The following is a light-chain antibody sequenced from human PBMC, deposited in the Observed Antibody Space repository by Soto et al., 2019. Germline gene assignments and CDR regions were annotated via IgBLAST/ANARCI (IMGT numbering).Light chain of an antibody. CDR2: DAS. CDR3: RQRSEWPRT. CDR1: QSISSS. V-gene: IGKV3-11*01. Sequence: EIVLTQSPATLSLSPGERATLSCRASQSISSSLAWYQQKPGQAPRLLIYDASTRATGFPARFSGSGSGTDFTLTIGSLVSEDFGVYNCRQRSEWPRTFGQGTKV. J-gene: IGKJ1*01.